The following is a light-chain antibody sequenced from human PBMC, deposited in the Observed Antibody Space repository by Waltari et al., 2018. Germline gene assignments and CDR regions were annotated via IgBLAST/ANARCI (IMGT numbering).Light chain of an antibody. CDR2: VAS. Sequence: DIQMTQSPSSLSASVGARFTITCRARQGISTYLAWYQQKPGKVPKLLRSVASILHSGVPSRFSGSGSGTDFTLTISSLQPEDVATYYCQKYNSAPRTFGQGTKVEIK. V-gene: IGKV1-27*01. CDR1: QGISTY. CDR3: QKYNSAPRT. J-gene: IGKJ1*01.